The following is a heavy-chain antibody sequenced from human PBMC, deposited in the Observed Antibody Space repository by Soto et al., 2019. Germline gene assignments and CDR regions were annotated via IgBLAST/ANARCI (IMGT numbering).Heavy chain of an antibody. CDR3: AKGVVNYADDENDAFDI. J-gene: IGHJ3*02. CDR1: GFTFSSYA. Sequence: GGSLRLSCAASGFTFSSYAMSWVRQAPGKGLEWVSAISGSGGSTYYADSVKGRFTISRDNSKNTLYLQMNSLRAEDTAVYYCAKGVVNYADDENDAFDIWGQGTMVTVSS. D-gene: IGHD3-22*01. V-gene: IGHV3-23*01. CDR2: ISGSGGST.